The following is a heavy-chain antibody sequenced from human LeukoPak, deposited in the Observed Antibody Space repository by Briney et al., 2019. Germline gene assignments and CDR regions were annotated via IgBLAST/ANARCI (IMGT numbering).Heavy chain of an antibody. CDR1: GGSFSGYY. J-gene: IGHJ5*02. CDR2: INHSGST. V-gene: IGHV4-34*01. CDR3: ARASSSWYRWFDP. D-gene: IGHD6-13*01. Sequence: SETLSLTCAVYGGSFSGYYWSWIRQPPGKGLEWIGEINHSGSTNYNPSLKSRVTISVDTSKNQFSLKLSSVTAADTAVYYCARASSSWYRWFDPWGQGTLVTASS.